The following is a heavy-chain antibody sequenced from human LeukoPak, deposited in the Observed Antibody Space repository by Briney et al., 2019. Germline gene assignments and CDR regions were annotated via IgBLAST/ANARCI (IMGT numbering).Heavy chain of an antibody. V-gene: IGHV3-23*01. D-gene: IGHD2-15*01. J-gene: IGHJ4*02. Sequence: GGSLRLSCAASGFSFGAHGMNWVRQAPGKGLEWVSAIGGSGATIYYADSVRGRFTISRDNFKNTMYLQMDSLRAEDTAIYYCGKIRLASATGYWGQGTLVTVSS. CDR3: GKIRLASATGY. CDR2: IGGSGATI. CDR1: GFSFGAHG.